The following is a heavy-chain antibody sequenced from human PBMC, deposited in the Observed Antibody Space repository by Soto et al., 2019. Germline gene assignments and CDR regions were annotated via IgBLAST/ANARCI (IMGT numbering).Heavy chain of an antibody. V-gene: IGHV4-30-4*01. CDR3: AREVNVVALSDAFDI. CDR1: GDSISSENYF. CDR2: ISNRGTP. Sequence: QVQLQESGPGLVKPSQTLSLICTVSGDSISSENYFWSWIRQPPGQGLEWVGYISNRGTPYYNPSLKSRVTISLDTSKNRFSLDMYSVTAADTAVYYCAREVNVVALSDAFDIWGQGTRVTVSS. J-gene: IGHJ3*02. D-gene: IGHD2-8*01.